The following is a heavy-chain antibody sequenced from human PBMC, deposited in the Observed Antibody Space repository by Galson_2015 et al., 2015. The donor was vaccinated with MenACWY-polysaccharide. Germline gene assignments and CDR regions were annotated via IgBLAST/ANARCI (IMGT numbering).Heavy chain of an antibody. CDR3: AKSMGITIFRFDP. J-gene: IGHJ5*02. V-gene: IGHV3-23*01. D-gene: IGHD3-3*01. Sequence: SLRLSCAASGFTFSSYWMHWVRQAPGKGLEWVSSITGSGGSTYYADSMTGRFTISRDNSKNTLYLQMNSRRAEDTAVYYCAKSMGITIFRFDPWGQGILVTVSS. CDR2: ITGSGGST. CDR1: GFTFSSYW.